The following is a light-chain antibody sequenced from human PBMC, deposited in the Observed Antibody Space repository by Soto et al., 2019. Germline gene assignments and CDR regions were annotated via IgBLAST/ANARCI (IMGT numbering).Light chain of an antibody. CDR2: GAT. CDR3: HQYATWT. J-gene: IGKJ1*01. V-gene: IGKV3-20*01. Sequence: EIVLTQSPGPLSSSPGERVTLSCRASQNVNSVYLTWYQQKVGQAPRLLIYGATNRATGVPDRFSGSGSGTDFSLTISRLEPEDFAVYYCHQYATWTFGQGTKVDI. CDR1: QNVNSVY.